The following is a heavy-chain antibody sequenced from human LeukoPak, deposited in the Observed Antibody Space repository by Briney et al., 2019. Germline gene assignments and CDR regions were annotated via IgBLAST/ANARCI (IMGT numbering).Heavy chain of an antibody. J-gene: IGHJ4*02. D-gene: IGHD3-22*01. CDR3: ARDRDSSGLDY. V-gene: IGHV3-13*01. CDR2: IGTAGDT. CDR1: GFTFSSYD. Sequence: PGGSLRLSCAASGFTFSSYDMHWVRQATGKGLEWVSAIGTAGDTHYPGSVKGRFTISRENAKNSLYLQMNSLRAGDTAVYYCARDRDSSGLDYWGQGTLVAVSS.